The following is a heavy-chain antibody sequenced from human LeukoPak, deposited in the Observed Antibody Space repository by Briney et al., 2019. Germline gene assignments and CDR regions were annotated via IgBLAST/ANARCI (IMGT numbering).Heavy chain of an antibody. CDR3: ARGYCINGVCDRGDY. CDR1: GGTFINYD. Sequence: ASGKVSCKASGGTFINYDITWVRQAPGQGLEWMGGIIPIFGTANYAQKFQGRVTITADESTSTAYMELSSLRSEDTAVYYCARGYCINGVCDRGDYWGQGTLVTVSS. CDR2: IIPIFGTA. V-gene: IGHV1-69*13. J-gene: IGHJ4*02. D-gene: IGHD2-8*01.